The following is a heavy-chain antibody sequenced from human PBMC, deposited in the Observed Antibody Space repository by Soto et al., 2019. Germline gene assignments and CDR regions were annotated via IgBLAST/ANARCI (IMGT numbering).Heavy chain of an antibody. D-gene: IGHD6-13*01. CDR3: ARKSSIYSTWPLLDY. CDR1: GGSISSGGYS. J-gene: IGHJ4*02. CDR2: IYHSGST. Sequence: PSETLSLTCAVSGGSISSGGYSWSWIRQPPGKGLEWIGYIYHSGSTYYNPSLKSRVTISVDTSKNQFSLKLSSVTAADTAVYYCARKSSIYSTWPLLDYWGRGTLVTVSS. V-gene: IGHV4-30-2*02.